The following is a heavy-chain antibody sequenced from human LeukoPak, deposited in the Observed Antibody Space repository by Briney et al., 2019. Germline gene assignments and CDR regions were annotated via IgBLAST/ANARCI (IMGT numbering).Heavy chain of an antibody. CDR2: ISWNSGSI. J-gene: IGHJ4*02. D-gene: IGHD6-13*01. CDR1: GFTFDDYA. CDR3: AKTVSGQLVYYFDY. Sequence: PGGSLRLSCTASGFTFDDYAMHWVRQAPGKGLEWVSGISWNSGSIGYADSVKGRFTISRDNAKNSLYLQMNSLRAEDTALYYCAKTVSGQLVYYFDYWGQGTLVTVSS. V-gene: IGHV3-9*01.